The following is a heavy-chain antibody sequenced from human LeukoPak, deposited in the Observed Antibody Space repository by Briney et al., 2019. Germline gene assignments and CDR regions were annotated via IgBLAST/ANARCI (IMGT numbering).Heavy chain of an antibody. J-gene: IGHJ3*02. CDR1: GYTFTSYG. D-gene: IGHD3-3*01. V-gene: IGHV1-18*01. Sequence: ASVKVSCKASGYTFTSYGISWVRQAPGQGLEWMGWISASNGNTNYAQKLQGRVTMTTDTSTSTAYMELRSLRSDDTAVYYCARSPAKFLEWPSGDAFDIWGQGTMVTVSS. CDR2: ISASNGNT. CDR3: ARSPAKFLEWPSGDAFDI.